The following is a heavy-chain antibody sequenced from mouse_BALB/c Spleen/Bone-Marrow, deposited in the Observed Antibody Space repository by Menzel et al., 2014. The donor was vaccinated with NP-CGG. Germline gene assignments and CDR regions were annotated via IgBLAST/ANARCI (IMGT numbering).Heavy chain of an antibody. D-gene: IGHD1-2*01. CDR1: GFDFSRYW. J-gene: IGHJ3*01. V-gene: IGHV4-1*02. CDR3: ARLHYYGYGTY. CDR2: INPDSSTI. Sequence: EVKLMESGGGLVQPGGSLKLSCAASGFDFSRYWMSWVRQAPGKGLEWIGEINPDSSTINYTLSLKDKFIISRDNAKNTLYLQMSKVRSEDTALYYCARLHYYGYGTYWGQGTLVTVSA.